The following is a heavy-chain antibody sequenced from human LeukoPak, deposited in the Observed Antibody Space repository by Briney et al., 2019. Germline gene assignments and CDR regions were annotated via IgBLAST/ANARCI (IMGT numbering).Heavy chain of an antibody. CDR3: AREKDYYDSSGYYDY. Sequence: GGSLRLSCAASGFTFSSYGMSWVRQAPGKGLEWVSGISGSGSSTYYADSVKGRFTISRDNSKNTLYLQMNSLRAEDTAVYYCAREKDYYDSSGYYDYWGQGTLVTVSS. D-gene: IGHD3-22*01. CDR2: ISGSGSST. V-gene: IGHV3-23*01. J-gene: IGHJ4*02. CDR1: GFTFSSYG.